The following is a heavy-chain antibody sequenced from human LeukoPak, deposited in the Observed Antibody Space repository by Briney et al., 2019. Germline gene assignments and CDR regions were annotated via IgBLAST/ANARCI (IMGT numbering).Heavy chain of an antibody. V-gene: IGHV4-59*01. D-gene: IGHD6-19*01. J-gene: IGHJ4*02. CDR1: GGSISSYY. CDR3: ARAISSGWYPPLFDY. Sequence: KPSETLSLTRTVSGGSISSYYWSWIRQPPGKGLEWIGYIYYSGSTNYNPSLKSRVTISVDTSKNQFSLKLSSVTAADTAVYYCARAISSGWYPPLFDYWGQGTLVTVSS. CDR2: IYYSGST.